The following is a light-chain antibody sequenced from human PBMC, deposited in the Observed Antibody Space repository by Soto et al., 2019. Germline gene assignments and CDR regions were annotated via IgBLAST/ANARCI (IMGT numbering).Light chain of an antibody. J-gene: IGKJ3*01. CDR3: VQDYSYPFT. CDR1: QGIRND. Sequence: AIQMTQSPSSLSASVGDRVTITCRASQGIRNDLGWYQQKPGKAPKLLIYATSTLQSGVPSRFSGSGSGTDFTLTISSLQLEDFATYYCVQDYSYPFTFRPGTKVDIK. V-gene: IGKV1-6*01. CDR2: ATS.